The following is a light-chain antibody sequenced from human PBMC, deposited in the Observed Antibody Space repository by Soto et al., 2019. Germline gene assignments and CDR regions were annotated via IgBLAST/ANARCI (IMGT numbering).Light chain of an antibody. CDR2: GVS. V-gene: IGKV3-20*01. J-gene: IGKJ4*01. CDR3: LQHNSYPLT. CDR1: QTVRNNY. Sequence: EFVLTQSPGTLSLSPGERVTLSCRASQTVRNNYLAWYQQKPGQAPRVIIFGVSTRATGVPDRFSGSGSGTEFTLTISSLQPEDFATYYCLQHNSYPLTFGGGTKVDIK.